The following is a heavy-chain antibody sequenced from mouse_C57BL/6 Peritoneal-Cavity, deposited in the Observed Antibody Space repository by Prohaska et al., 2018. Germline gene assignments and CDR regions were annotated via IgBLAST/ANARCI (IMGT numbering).Heavy chain of an antibody. CDR2: VYPGSGNT. CDR3: ARNSGSYYGSSDGYFDV. Sequence: QIQLQPCGPELVQSGASVQISCKASGHILSDDYINWVKHRPGLGLERFGWVYPGSGNTKYNEKFKGKATLTVDTSSSTAYIQLSSLTSEESGVYCCARNSGSYYGSSDGYFDVWGTGTTVTVSS. D-gene: IGHD1-1*01. CDR1: GHILSDDY. J-gene: IGHJ1*03. V-gene: IGHV1-84*01.